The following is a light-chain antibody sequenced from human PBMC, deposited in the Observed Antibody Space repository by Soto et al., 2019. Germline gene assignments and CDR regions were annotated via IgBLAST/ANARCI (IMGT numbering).Light chain of an antibody. CDR3: QSYNSALAT. CDR1: QGISNY. Sequence: DIQMTQSPSSLSASVGDRVTITCRASQGISNYLAWYQQKPGKVPKLLIYAAFTLHSGVPSRFSGSGSGTDFTLTITSLQPEDVATYYCQSYNSALATFGQGTKVEIK. V-gene: IGKV1-27*01. J-gene: IGKJ1*01. CDR2: AAF.